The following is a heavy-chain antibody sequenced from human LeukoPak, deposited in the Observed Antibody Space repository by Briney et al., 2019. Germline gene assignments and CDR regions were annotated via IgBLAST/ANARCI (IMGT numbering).Heavy chain of an antibody. V-gene: IGHV3-74*01. J-gene: IGHJ4*02. Sequence: GSLRLSCAASGFTFSSYWVHWVRQAPGKGLVWVSRINSDGSSTSYADSVKGRFTISRDNAKNTLYLQMNSLRAEDTAVYYCARSGSADFWSGYFDYWGQGTLVTVSS. D-gene: IGHD3-3*01. CDR3: ARSGSADFWSGYFDY. CDR2: INSDGSST. CDR1: GFTFSSYW.